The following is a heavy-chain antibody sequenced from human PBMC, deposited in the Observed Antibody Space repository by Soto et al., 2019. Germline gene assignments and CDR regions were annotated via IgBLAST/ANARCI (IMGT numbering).Heavy chain of an antibody. Sequence: GGSLRLSCAASAFTFNNYAMSWFRQAPGKGLEWVSALPEIGTNTYYADSVKGRFTISRDNSKNTLFLQINNLRAGGTAVYYCAKKSGVGATWYFDYWGQGTLVTVSS. D-gene: IGHD1-26*01. CDR2: LPEIGTNT. CDR3: AKKSGVGATWYFDY. J-gene: IGHJ4*02. V-gene: IGHV3-23*01. CDR1: AFTFNNYA.